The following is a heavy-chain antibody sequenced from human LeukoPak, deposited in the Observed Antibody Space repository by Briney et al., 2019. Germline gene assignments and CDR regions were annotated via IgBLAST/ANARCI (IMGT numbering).Heavy chain of an antibody. CDR3: AASSGVTLRRF. CDR1: GGSISSGANY. Sequence: SQTLSLTCTVSGGSISSGANYYNWIRQHPGKDLEWIGYIHYTGITSYNPSLKSRVTMSVDTSMNQLSLKLTSLTAADTAVYYCAASSGVTLRRFWGQGTLVTVSS. J-gene: IGHJ4*02. D-gene: IGHD2-21*02. V-gene: IGHV4-31*03. CDR2: IHYTGIT.